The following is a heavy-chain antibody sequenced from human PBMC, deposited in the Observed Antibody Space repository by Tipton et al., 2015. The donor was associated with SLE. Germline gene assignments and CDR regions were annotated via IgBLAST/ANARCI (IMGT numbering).Heavy chain of an antibody. CDR1: GGSISSGGYY. D-gene: IGHD6-13*01. Sequence: TLSLTCTVSGGSISSGGYYWSWVRQHPGKGLEWIGYIYYSGSTYYNPSLKSRVTISVDTSKNQFSLKLSSVTAAGTAVYYCASGYSSSSAQLWGQGTLVTVSS. J-gene: IGHJ1*01. V-gene: IGHV4-31*03. CDR2: IYYSGST. CDR3: ASGYSSSSAQL.